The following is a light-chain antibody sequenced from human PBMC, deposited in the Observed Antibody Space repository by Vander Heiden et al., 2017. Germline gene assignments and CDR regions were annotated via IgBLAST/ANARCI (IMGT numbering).Light chain of an antibody. CDR2: EVT. CDR1: SSDVGSYDL. Sequence: QSVLTQSASVSGSLGQSITISCTGTSSDVGSYDLVSWYQQHPGKAPKLLIYEVTKRPPSVSDRFSASRSGNTAFLTISGLQSEDEADYFCSSYVGRASLVFGTGTKVAVV. J-gene: IGLJ1*01. V-gene: IGLV2-23*02. CDR3: SSYVGRASLV.